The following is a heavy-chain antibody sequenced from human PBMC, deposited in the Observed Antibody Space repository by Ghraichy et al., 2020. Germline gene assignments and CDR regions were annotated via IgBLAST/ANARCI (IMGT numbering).Heavy chain of an antibody. CDR3: ARDILFRYLFCSEDRGMDV. D-gene: IGHD3-10*01. CDR1: GVSVSDYY. CDR2: ISYSEST. V-gene: IGHV4-59*02. J-gene: IGHJ6*02. Sequence: SETLSLTCTVSGVSVSDYYWSWIRQTPGKGLEWMGYISYSESTSYNPSLKSRLTMSLDTSKRQISLRLSSVTAADTAVYYCARDILFRYLFCSEDRGMDVWGQGTTVTVSS.